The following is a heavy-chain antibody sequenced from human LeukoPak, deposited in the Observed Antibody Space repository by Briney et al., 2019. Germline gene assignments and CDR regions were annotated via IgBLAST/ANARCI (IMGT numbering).Heavy chain of an antibody. J-gene: IGHJ4*02. V-gene: IGHV3-49*04. CDR1: GFTFSSYS. D-gene: IGHD2-2*01. Sequence: PGGSLRLSRAASGFTFSSYSMNWVRQAPGKGLEWVSFIRSKTYGDITEYAASVKGRFIISRDDSKSIAYLQMSSLRTEDTAVYYCVMSSHRYCSGTNCPLGYWGQGTQVTVSS. CDR3: VMSSHRYCSGTNCPLGY. CDR2: IRSKTYGDIT.